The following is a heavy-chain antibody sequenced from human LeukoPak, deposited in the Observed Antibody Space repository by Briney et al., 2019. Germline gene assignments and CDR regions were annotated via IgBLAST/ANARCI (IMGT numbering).Heavy chain of an antibody. J-gene: IGHJ3*02. CDR3: ASSLKSGGVATILDAFDT. Sequence: KPSETLSLTCTVSGGSISSYYWSWIRQPPGKGLEWIGYIYYSGSTNYNPSLKSRVTISVDTSKNQFSLKLSSVTAADTAVYYCASSLKSGGVATILDAFDTWGQGTMVTVSS. D-gene: IGHD5-24*01. CDR1: GGSISSYY. V-gene: IGHV4-59*01. CDR2: IYYSGST.